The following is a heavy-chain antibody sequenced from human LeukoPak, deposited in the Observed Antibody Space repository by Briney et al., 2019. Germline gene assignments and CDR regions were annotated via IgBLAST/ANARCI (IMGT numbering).Heavy chain of an antibody. CDR2: VYYTGGT. V-gene: IGHV4-59*01. CDR1: GGSISTYY. J-gene: IGHJ3*01. D-gene: IGHD3-10*01. CDR3: ARAGGLPRDDAFDL. Sequence: SETLSLTCTVSGGSISTYYWSWIRQPPGKGLERIGYVYYTGGTEYNPSLKSRVTISVDTSRNQFSPNLKSVTAADTAVYYCARAGGLPRDDAFDLWGQGTMVTVSS.